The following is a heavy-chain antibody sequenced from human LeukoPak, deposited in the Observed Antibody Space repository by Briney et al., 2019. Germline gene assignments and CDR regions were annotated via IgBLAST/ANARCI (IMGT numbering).Heavy chain of an antibody. CDR3: ARVAVAGSPFDY. CDR2: INHSGST. Sequence: PSETLSLTCAVYGGSFSGYYWSWIRQPPGKGLEWIGEINHSGSTNYNPSLKSRVSISADTSKNQFSLKLSSVTAADTAVYYCARVAVAGSPFDYWGQGTLVTVSS. V-gene: IGHV4-34*01. J-gene: IGHJ4*02. D-gene: IGHD6-19*01. CDR1: GGSFSGYY.